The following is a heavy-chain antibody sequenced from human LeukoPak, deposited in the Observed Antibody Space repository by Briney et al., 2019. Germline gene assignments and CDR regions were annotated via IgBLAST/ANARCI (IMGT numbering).Heavy chain of an antibody. CDR1: GYTFTGHY. CDR3: ARDGSGWYWFDP. J-gene: IGHJ5*02. V-gene: IGHV1-2*02. D-gene: IGHD6-19*01. Sequence: ASVKVSCTASGYTFTGHYMHWVRQAPGQGLEWMGWINPNSGGTNYAQKFQGRVTMTRDTSISTAYMELSRLRSDDTAVYYCARDGSGWYWFDPWGQGTLVTVSS. CDR2: INPNSGGT.